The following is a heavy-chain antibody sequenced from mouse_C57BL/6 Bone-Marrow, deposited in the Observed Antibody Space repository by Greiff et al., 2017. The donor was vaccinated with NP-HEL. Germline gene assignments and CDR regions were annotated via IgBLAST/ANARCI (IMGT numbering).Heavy chain of an antibody. V-gene: IGHV1-72*01. Sequence: QVQLQQSGAELVKPGASVKLSCKASGYTFTSYLMHWVKQRPGRGLEWIGRIDPNSGGTKYNEKFKSKATLTVDKPSSTAYMQLNSLTSEDSAVYYGARYYYGSSAFDYWGQGTTLTVSS. J-gene: IGHJ2*01. CDR3: ARYYYGSSAFDY. CDR1: GYTFTSYL. D-gene: IGHD1-1*01. CDR2: IDPNSGGT.